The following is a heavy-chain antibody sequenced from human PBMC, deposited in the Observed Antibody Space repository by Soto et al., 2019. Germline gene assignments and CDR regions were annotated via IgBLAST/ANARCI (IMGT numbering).Heavy chain of an antibody. D-gene: IGHD3-9*01. V-gene: IGHV1-8*01. CDR1: GYTVTSYD. CDR3: ARAAAELRYFDWLLFGYMDV. CDR2: MNPNSGNT. J-gene: IGHJ6*03. Sequence: ASVKVSCKASGYTVTSYDINWARQSTGQGLEWMGWMNPNSGNTGYAQKFQGRVTMTRNTSISTAYMELSSLRSEDTAVYYCARAAAELRYFDWLLFGYMDVWGKGTTVTVSS.